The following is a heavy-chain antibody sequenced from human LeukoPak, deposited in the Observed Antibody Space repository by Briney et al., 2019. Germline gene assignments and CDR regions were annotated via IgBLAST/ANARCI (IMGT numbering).Heavy chain of an antibody. D-gene: IGHD3-22*01. CDR1: GFTFSSYA. V-gene: IGHV3-30*14. J-gene: IGHJ4*02. Sequence: GGSLRLSCAASGFTFSSYAMHWVRQAPGKGLEWVAVISYDGSNKYYADSVKGRFTISRDKSKNTLYLQMNSLRAEDTAVYYCAGRFTADYDSPIYWGQGTLVTVSS. CDR2: ISYDGSNK. CDR3: AGRFTADYDSPIY.